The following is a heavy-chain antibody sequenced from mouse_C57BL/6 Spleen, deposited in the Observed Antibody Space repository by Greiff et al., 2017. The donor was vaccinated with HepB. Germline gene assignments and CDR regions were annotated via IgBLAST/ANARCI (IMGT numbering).Heavy chain of an antibody. D-gene: IGHD2-1*01. CDR1: GFTFSDYG. CDR2: ISSGSSTI. J-gene: IGHJ3*01. V-gene: IGHV5-17*01. CDR3: ARIYYGQRGFAY. Sequence: VQLKESGGGLVKPGGSLKLSCAASGFTFSDYGMHWVRQAPEKGLEWVAYISSGSSTIYYADTVKGRFTISRDNAKNTLFLQMTSLRSEDTAMYYCARIYYGQRGFAYWGQGTLVTVSA.